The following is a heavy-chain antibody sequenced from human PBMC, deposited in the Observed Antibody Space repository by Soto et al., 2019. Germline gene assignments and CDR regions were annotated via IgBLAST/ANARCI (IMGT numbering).Heavy chain of an antibody. Sequence: QLQLQESGSGLVKPSQTLFLTCAVSGGSISRGGYSWSWIRQPPGKGLEWIGYIYHSGSTYYNPSLKRRVTISLDRYKTPFSLKLSSVTAAETAVYHCARGMTTVTTLDYWGQGTLVT. CDR2: IYHSGST. CDR1: GGSISRGGYS. J-gene: IGHJ4*02. D-gene: IGHD4-4*01. V-gene: IGHV4-30-2*01. CDR3: ARGMTTVTTLDY.